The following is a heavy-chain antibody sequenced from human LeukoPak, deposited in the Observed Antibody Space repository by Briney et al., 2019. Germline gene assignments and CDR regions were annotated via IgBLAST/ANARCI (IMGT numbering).Heavy chain of an antibody. Sequence: PSETLFLTCTLSGGSITSGAYSWGWIRQSPGRGMEWIANVYLTGTAYDSPTLGSRVTVSVDTSKNQCSVKVHSVTAADTGLYYCARLTIGQGDSRGGFRFDPWGQVTLVTVSS. D-gene: IGHD4/OR15-4a*01. J-gene: IGHJ5*01. V-gene: IGHV4-39*01. CDR1: GGSITSGAYS. CDR2: VYLTGTA. CDR3: ARLTIGQGDSRGGFRFDP.